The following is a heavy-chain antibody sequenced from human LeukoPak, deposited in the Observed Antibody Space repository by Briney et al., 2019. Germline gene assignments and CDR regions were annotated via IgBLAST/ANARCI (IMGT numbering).Heavy chain of an antibody. CDR1: GGSISSSSYY. CDR2: INHSGST. Sequence: NPSETLSLTCTVSGGSISSSSYYWSWIRQPPGKGLEWIGEINHSGSTNYNPSLKSRVTISVDTSKNQFSPKLSSVTAADTAVYYCALSRGGYYLRPYFQHWGQGTLVTVSS. V-gene: IGHV4-39*07. J-gene: IGHJ1*01. D-gene: IGHD3-22*01. CDR3: ALSRGGYYLRPYFQH.